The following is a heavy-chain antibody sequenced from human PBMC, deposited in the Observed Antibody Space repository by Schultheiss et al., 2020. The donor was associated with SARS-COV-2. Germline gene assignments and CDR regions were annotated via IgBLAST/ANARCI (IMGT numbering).Heavy chain of an antibody. J-gene: IGHJ3*02. D-gene: IGHD2-2*01. CDR2: IYYSGST. Sequence: SETLSLTCTVSGGSISSGDYYWSWIRQHPGKGLEWIGYIYYSGSTYYNPSLKSRVTISVDTSKNQFSLKLSSVTAADTAVYYCARGYCSSTSCYRADAFDIWGQGTMVTVSS. V-gene: IGHV4-30-4*08. CDR1: GGSISSGDYY. CDR3: ARGYCSSTSCYRADAFDI.